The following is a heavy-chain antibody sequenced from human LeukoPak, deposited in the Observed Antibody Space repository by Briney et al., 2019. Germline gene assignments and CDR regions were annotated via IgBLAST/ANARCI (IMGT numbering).Heavy chain of an antibody. CDR3: ARAPHYYDSSGYPRPGAFDI. D-gene: IGHD3-22*01. CDR1: GFTVSSNY. Sequence: PGGSLRLSCAASGFTVSSNYMSWVRQAPGKGLEWVSVIYSGGSTYYADSVKGRFTISRHNSKNTLYLQMNSLRAEDTAVYYCARAPHYYDSSGYPRPGAFDIWGQGTMVTVSS. CDR2: IYSGGST. V-gene: IGHV3-53*04. J-gene: IGHJ3*02.